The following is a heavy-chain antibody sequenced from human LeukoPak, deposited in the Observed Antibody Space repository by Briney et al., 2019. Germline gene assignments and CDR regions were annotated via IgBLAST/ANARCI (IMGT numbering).Heavy chain of an antibody. D-gene: IGHD6-13*01. Sequence: PSETLSLTCTVSGGSISSYCWSWIRQPPGKGLEWIGYIYYSGSTNYNPSLKSRVTISVDTSKNQFSLKLSSVTAADTAVYYCARRGSSRSEDYWGQGTLVTVSS. CDR3: ARRGSSRSEDY. CDR2: IYYSGST. CDR1: GGSISSYC. V-gene: IGHV4-59*08. J-gene: IGHJ4*02.